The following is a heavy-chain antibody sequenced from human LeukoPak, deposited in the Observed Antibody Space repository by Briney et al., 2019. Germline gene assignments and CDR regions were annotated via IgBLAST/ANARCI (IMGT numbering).Heavy chain of an antibody. CDR1: GFTFGSYA. V-gene: IGHV3-30*04. CDR3: AKVEIELWSNRMDV. CDR2: ISYDGSNK. D-gene: IGHD5-18*01. J-gene: IGHJ6*02. Sequence: GGSLGLSCAASGFTFGSYAMHWVRQAPGKGLEWVAVISYDGSNKYYADSVKGRFTISRDNSKNTLYLQMNSLRAEDTAVYYCAKVEIELWSNRMDVWGQGTTVTVSS.